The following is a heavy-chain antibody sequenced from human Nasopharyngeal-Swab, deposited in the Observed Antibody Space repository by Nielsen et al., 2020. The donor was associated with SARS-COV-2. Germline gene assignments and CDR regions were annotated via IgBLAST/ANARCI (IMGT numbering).Heavy chain of an antibody. D-gene: IGHD2-15*01. CDR1: GFTFSNFA. CDR3: ARERTDCSGGSCYSYGMDV. CDR2: ISGDSDST. Sequence: GGSLRLSCAASGFTFSNFAMSWVRQAPGKGLEWVSVISGDSDSTYYTDSVRGRFTISRDNSKNTLNLQMNSLRAGDTAVYYCARERTDCSGGSCYSYGMDVWGQGTTVTVSS. J-gene: IGHJ6*02. V-gene: IGHV3-23*01.